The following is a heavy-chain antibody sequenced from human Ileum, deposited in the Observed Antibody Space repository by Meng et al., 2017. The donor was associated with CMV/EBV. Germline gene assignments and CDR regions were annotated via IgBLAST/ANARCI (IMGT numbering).Heavy chain of an antibody. CDR1: GGSISSYY. Sequence: GPLRLSCTVPGGSISSYYWSWIRQPPGKGLEWFGYIYYSGSTNYNPSLKSRVTISIDTSKNQYSLKLSTVTAADTAVYYCAREKRHYDFWSGYPEAIDIWGQGTMVTVSS. CDR2: IYYSGST. J-gene: IGHJ3*02. V-gene: IGHV4-59*01. D-gene: IGHD3-3*01. CDR3: AREKRHYDFWSGYPEAIDI.